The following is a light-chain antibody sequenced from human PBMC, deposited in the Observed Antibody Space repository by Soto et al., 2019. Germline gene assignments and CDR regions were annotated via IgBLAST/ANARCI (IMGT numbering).Light chain of an antibody. CDR3: QSFDDSLSGHVV. CDR1: SSNIGAEYD. V-gene: IGLV1-40*01. Sequence: QSLLTQPPSVSGAPGQRVTISCTGASSNIGAEYDVHWYQQFPGTAPKVLIYGNRLRPSRVPDRFSASTSGTSASLAISGLQAEDEADYYCQSFDDSLSGHVVFGGGTKLTVL. CDR2: GNR. J-gene: IGLJ2*01.